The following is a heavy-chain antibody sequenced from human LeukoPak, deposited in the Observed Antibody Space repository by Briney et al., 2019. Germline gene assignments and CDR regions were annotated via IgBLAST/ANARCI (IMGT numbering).Heavy chain of an antibody. D-gene: IGHD6-13*01. CDR2: IIPIFGTA. V-gene: IGHV1-69*01. CDR1: GGSFSSYA. J-gene: IGHJ4*02. CDR3: ASHGIAAAGGDY. Sequence: ASVKVSCKASGGSFSSYAISWVRQAPGQGLEWMGGIIPIFGTANYAQKFQGRVTITADESTSTAYMELSSLRSEDTAVYYCASHGIAAAGGDYWGQGTLVTVSS.